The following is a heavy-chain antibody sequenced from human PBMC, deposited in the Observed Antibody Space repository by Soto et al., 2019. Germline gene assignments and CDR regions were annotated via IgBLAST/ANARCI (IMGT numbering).Heavy chain of an antibody. CDR3: AKGGTDFWSANPHDY. D-gene: IGHD3-3*01. Sequence: SVKFYCKSSGGTFSSYAISWVRQAPGQGLEWMGGIIPIFGTANYAQKFQGRVTITADESTSTAYMELNSLRAEDTAVYYCAKGGTDFWSANPHDYWGQGALVTVSS. CDR2: IIPIFGTA. CDR1: GGTFSSYA. V-gene: IGHV1-69*01. J-gene: IGHJ4*02.